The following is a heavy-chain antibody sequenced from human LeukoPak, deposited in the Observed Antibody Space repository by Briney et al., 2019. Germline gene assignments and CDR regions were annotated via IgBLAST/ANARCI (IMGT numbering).Heavy chain of an antibody. CDR1: GFTFDDYT. CDR2: IRYDGSNK. V-gene: IGHV3-33*08. J-gene: IGHJ3*02. CDR3: ASGDTTGYSGDAFNI. Sequence: GALRLSCAASGFTFDDYTMHWVRQAPGKGLEWVAIIRYDGSNKYYADSVKGRFTISRDTSKNTLYMQMDSLRAEDTAVYYCASGDTTGYSGDAFNIWGQGTMVTVSS. D-gene: IGHD3-22*01.